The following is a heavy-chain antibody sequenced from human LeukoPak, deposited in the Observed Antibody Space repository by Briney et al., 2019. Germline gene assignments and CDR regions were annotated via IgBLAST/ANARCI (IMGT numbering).Heavy chain of an antibody. Sequence: SQTLSLTCAVSGGSISSGGYSWSWIRQPPGKGLEWIGYIYHSGSTNYNPSLQSRVTISVDTSKNQFSLNLNSVTAADTAVYYCARGGAARLHFQNWGQGTLVTVSS. CDR3: ARGGAARLHFQN. V-gene: IGHV4-30-2*01. CDR2: IYHSGST. CDR1: GGSISSGGYS. D-gene: IGHD6-6*01. J-gene: IGHJ1*01.